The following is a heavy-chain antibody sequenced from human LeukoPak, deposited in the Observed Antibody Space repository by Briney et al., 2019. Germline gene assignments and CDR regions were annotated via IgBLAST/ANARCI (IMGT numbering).Heavy chain of an antibody. Sequence: GRSLRLSCAASGFTFSSYAMHWVRQAPGKGLEWGAVISLDGSNNYYADSVKGRFTISRDNSKNTLYLQMNSLRAEDTAVYYCARVGHYYDSSGYYSFVDHWGQGTLVPVSS. J-gene: IGHJ4*02. CDR3: ARVGHYYDSSGYYSFVDH. D-gene: IGHD3-22*01. CDR2: ISLDGSNN. CDR1: GFTFSSYA. V-gene: IGHV3-30*04.